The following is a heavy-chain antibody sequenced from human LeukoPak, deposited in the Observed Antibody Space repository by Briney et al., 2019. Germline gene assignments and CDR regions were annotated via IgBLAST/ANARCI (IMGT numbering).Heavy chain of an antibody. CDR2: ISGSADTA. V-gene: IGHV3-23*01. CDR3: AKDTPRPPSY. CDR1: GFTFSSYA. J-gene: IGHJ4*02. Sequence: GGSLRLSCVASGFTFSSYAMSWVRQAPGKGLEWVSGISGSADTAHSADSVKGRFTISRDNSKSTLFLQMHSLRADDTAVYYCAKDTPRPPSYWGQGTLVTVSS.